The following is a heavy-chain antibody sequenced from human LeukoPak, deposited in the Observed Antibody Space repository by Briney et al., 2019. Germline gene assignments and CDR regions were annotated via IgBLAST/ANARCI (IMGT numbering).Heavy chain of an antibody. J-gene: IGHJ4*02. V-gene: IGHV3-21*01. D-gene: IGHD3-22*01. CDR3: ARGDSSGYYPPFDY. Sequence: GGSLRLSCAASGFTFSSYSMNWVRQAPGKGLEWVSSISSSSSYIHYADSVKGRFTISRDNAMNSLYLQMNSLRAEDTAVYYCARGDSSGYYPPFDYWGQGTLVTVSS. CDR1: GFTFSSYS. CDR2: ISSSSSYI.